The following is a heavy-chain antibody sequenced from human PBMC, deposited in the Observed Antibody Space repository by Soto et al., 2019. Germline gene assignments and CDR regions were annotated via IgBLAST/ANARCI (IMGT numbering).Heavy chain of an antibody. CDR1: GFTLRSYS. Sequence: PGGSLRLSCAASGFTLRSYSMNWVRQAPGKGLEWLSHISNDGTTILYSASVKGRFTISIDNAKNSLYLQMNSLRAEDTAVYYCARDSVLAMFFDYWGPGSLVTVSS. J-gene: IGHJ4*02. V-gene: IGHV3-48*01. CDR3: ARDSVLAMFFDY. CDR2: ISNDGTTI. D-gene: IGHD3-10*02.